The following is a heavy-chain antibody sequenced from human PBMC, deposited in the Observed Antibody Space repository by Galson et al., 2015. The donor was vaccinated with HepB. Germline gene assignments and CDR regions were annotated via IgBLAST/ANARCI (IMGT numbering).Heavy chain of an antibody. CDR2: IKQDGSEK. J-gene: IGHJ4*02. Sequence: SLRLSCAASGLTFTIYWMSWVRQAPGKGLEWVANIKQDGSEKYYVDSVKGRFTISRDNAKNSLYLQMNSLRAEDTAVYYCARIPGSGTSYYFDYWGQGTLVTVSS. V-gene: IGHV3-7*03. CDR1: GLTFTIYW. CDR3: ARIPGSGTSYYFDY. D-gene: IGHD3-10*01.